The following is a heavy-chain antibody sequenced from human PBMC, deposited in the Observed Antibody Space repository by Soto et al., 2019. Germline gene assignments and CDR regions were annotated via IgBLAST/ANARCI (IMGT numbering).Heavy chain of an antibody. D-gene: IGHD4-17*01. V-gene: IGHV1-69*13. CDR3: ARELDPYYGGNSPALAH. Sequence: QVQLVQSGAEVKKPGSSVKVSCKASGGSFSTYGINWVRLAPGQGLEWMGGIIPKFGTTNYAQKFQGRVTITADESTNTAYMELKYLRSEDTAVYFCARELDPYYGGNSPALAHWAPGSLVTVSS. CDR1: GGSFSTYG. J-gene: IGHJ4*02. CDR2: IIPKFGTT.